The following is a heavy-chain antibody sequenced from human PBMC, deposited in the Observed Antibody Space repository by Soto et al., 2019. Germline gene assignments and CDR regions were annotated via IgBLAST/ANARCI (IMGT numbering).Heavy chain of an antibody. D-gene: IGHD1-26*01. J-gene: IGHJ3*02. CDR1: GYTLTSHG. Sequence: ASVKVSCKASGYTLTSHGISWVRQAPGQGLEWMGWISAYNGNTNYAQKLQGRVTMTTDTSTSTAYMELRSLRSDDTAVYYCASVTEPGARYAFDIWGQGTMVTVS. CDR3: ASVTEPGARYAFDI. V-gene: IGHV1-18*01. CDR2: ISAYNGNT.